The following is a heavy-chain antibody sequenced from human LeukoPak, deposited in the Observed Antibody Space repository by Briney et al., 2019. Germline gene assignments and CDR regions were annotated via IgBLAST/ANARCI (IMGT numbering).Heavy chain of an antibody. CDR1: GHTFTEYY. D-gene: IGHD6-25*01. V-gene: IGHV1-2*02. Sequence: ASVKVSCKSSGHTFTEYYVHWVRQAPGLGLEWLGWIHPGTGNPNYAQKFQGRVTISRDTSINTAYMELIRLKSDDTAVYYCARDEYSSGWYWGQGTLVTVSS. J-gene: IGHJ4*02. CDR3: ARDEYSSGWY. CDR2: IHPGTGNP.